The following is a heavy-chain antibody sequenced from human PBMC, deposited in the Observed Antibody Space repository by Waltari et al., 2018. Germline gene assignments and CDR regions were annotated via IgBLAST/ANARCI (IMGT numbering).Heavy chain of an antibody. CDR2: ISYNARNI. J-gene: IGHJ6*02. V-gene: IGHV3-30*04. D-gene: IGHD2-2*01. CDR3: ARDYCDRTNCHGMDV. CDR1: EFPFSSYS. Sequence: QVQLVESGGGVVQPGRSLRLSGAASEFPFSSYSMHWVRQAPGKGLEWVAVISYNARNIYYVDSVKGRFTISRDNSKKTLFLQMNSLRDEDTAIYYCARDYCDRTNCHGMDVWGQGTAVTVSS.